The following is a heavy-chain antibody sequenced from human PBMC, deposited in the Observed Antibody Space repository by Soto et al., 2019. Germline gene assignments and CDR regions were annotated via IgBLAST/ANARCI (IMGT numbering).Heavy chain of an antibody. CDR1: GCSFINND. D-gene: IGHD3-16*01. CDR3: ARMETFGSLNWYDP. Sequence: VKVSCNAAGCSFINNDVSWVRHATGQGLEWMGWMNPGSGDTGYEQKFQGRVNMTRDISIDTAYMELSSLRSDETAIYYCARMETFGSLNWYDPWGQGTL. V-gene: IGHV1-8*01. J-gene: IGHJ5*02. CDR2: MNPGSGDT.